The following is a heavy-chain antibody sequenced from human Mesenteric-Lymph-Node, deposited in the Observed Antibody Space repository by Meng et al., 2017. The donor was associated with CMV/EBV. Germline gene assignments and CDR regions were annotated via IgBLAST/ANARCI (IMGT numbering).Heavy chain of an antibody. D-gene: IGHD4/OR15-4a*01. V-gene: IGHV3-30-3*01. CDR3: YMVPVDTIYNVDG. CDR2: ISYDGGDK. J-gene: IGHJ6*02. Sequence: SSGFTFNYYAMHWGRQAPGKGLEWVAVISYDGGDKSYADSVKGRFTISRDNSKKTVYLQMYSLRVEDTAVYYCYMVPVDTIYNVDGWGQGTMVTVSS. CDR1: GFTFNYYA.